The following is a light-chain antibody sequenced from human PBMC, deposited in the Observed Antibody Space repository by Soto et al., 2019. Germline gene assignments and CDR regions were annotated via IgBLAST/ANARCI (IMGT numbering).Light chain of an antibody. CDR1: QSISSW. CDR3: QQYNSYSLT. Sequence: DIQMTQSPSTLSASVGDRVTITCRASQSISSWLAWYQQKPGKAPNLLIYKASSLESGVPSTFSGSGSGTEFKLTISSLQPDDFATYYCQQYNSYSLTFGGGTKVEI. CDR2: KAS. J-gene: IGKJ4*01. V-gene: IGKV1-5*03.